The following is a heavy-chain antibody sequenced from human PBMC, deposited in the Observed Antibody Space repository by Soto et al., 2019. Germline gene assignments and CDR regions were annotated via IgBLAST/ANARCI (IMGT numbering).Heavy chain of an antibody. CDR3: ARRSSSSLGSLFDP. V-gene: IGHV4-39*01. CDR2: IYYSGST. J-gene: IGHJ5*02. CDR1: GGSISSSSYY. D-gene: IGHD6-6*01. Sequence: SETLSLTCTVSGGSISSSSYYWGWIRQPPGKGLEWIGSIYYSGSTYYNPSLKSRVTISVDTSKNQFSLKLSSVTAADTAVYYCARRSSSSLGSLFDPWGRGILVTVS.